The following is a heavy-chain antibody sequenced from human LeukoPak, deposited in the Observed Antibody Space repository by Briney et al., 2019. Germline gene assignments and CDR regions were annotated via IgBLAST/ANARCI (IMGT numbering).Heavy chain of an antibody. CDR1: RYSLTTYW. D-gene: IGHD3-22*01. CDR2: IYPGDSDT. J-gene: IGHJ3*02. CDR3: ARPNATRFYDSSGDDAFDI. V-gene: IGHV5-51*01. Sequence: GESLKISCKGPRYSLTTYWIGWVRQMPGKGLEWMGIIYPGDSDTRYSPSFQGQLTISADKSISTAYLQWSSLKASDTAMYYCARPNATRFYDSSGDDAFDIWGQGTMVTVSS.